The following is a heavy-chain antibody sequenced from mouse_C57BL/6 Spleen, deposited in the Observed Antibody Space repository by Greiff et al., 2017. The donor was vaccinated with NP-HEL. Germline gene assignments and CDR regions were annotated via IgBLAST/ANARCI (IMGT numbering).Heavy chain of an antibody. CDR2: INYDGSST. CDR3: ARDLLGGFAY. CDR1: GFTFSDYY. V-gene: IGHV5-16*01. Sequence: EVKVVESEGGLVQPGSSMKLSCTASGFTFSDYYMAWVRQVPEKGLEWVANINYDGSSTYYLDSLKSRFIISRDNAKNILYLQMSSLKSEDTATYYCARDLLGGFAYWGQGTLVTVSA. J-gene: IGHJ3*01. D-gene: IGHD2-10*01.